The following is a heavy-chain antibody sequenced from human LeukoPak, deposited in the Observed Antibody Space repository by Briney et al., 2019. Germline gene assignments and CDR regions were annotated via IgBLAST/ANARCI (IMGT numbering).Heavy chain of an antibody. CDR1: GGSISSGDYY. V-gene: IGHV4-30-4*08. Sequence: PSQTLSLTCTVSGGSISSGDYYWSWIRQPPGKGLEWIGYIYYSGSTYYNPSLKSRVTISVDTSKYQFSLKLSSVTAADTAVYYCARSYYDFWSGHYGAFDIWGQGTMVTVSS. J-gene: IGHJ3*02. D-gene: IGHD3-3*01. CDR2: IYYSGST. CDR3: ARSYYDFWSGHYGAFDI.